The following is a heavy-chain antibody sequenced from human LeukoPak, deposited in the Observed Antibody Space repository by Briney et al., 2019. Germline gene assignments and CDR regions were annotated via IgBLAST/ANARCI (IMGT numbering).Heavy chain of an antibody. CDR1: GGSISSGGYS. J-gene: IGHJ3*02. CDR2: IYHSGST. CDR3: ARGGGYGSGSYRDAFDI. D-gene: IGHD3-10*01. Sequence: SETLSLTCAVSGGSISSGGYSWSWIRQPPGKGLEWIGYIYHSGSTYYNPSLKSRVTISVVRSKNQFSLKLSSVTAADTAVYYCARGGGYGSGSYRDAFDIWGQGTMVTVSS. V-gene: IGHV4-30-2*01.